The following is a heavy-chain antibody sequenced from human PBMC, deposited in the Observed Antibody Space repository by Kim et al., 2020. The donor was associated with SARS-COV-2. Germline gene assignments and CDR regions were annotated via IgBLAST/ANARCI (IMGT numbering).Heavy chain of an antibody. J-gene: IGHJ5*02. V-gene: IGHV3-33*01. CDR3: AREAEDSSGWSSENWFDP. CDR2: IWYDGSNK. CDR1: GFTFSSYG. D-gene: IGHD6-19*01. Sequence: GGSLRLSCAASGFTFSSYGMHWVRQAPGKGLEWVAVIWYDGSNKYYADSVKGRFTISRDNSKNTLYLQMNSLRAEDTAVYYCAREAEDSSGWSSENWFDPWGQGTLVTVSS.